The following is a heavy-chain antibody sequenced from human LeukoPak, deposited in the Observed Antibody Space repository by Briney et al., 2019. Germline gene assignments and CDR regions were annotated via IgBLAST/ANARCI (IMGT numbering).Heavy chain of an antibody. J-gene: IGHJ6*02. CDR3: ARDYPLYYGMDV. Sequence: PSETLSLTCTVSGGSISSSSYYWGWIRQPPGKGLEWIGSIYYSGSTYYNPSLKSRVTISVDTSKNQFSLKLSSVTAADTAVYYCARDYPLYYGMDVWGQGTTGTVSS. V-gene: IGHV4-39*07. CDR2: IYYSGST. CDR1: GGSISSSSYY.